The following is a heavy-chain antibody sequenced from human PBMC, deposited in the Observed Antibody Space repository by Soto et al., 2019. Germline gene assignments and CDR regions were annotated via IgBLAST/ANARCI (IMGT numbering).Heavy chain of an antibody. Sequence: EVQLVESGGGLVRPGGSLRLSCAASGFTFSDYSMSWVRQAPGKGLEWVSFITSSSSYTYYADSVKGRFTISRDTAKNSLYLEASSLRGEDTAVYFWARDSAGYNGAWDEAYYMDVWGKGTTVTAS. CDR2: ITSSSSYT. J-gene: IGHJ6*03. CDR1: GFTFSDYS. CDR3: ARDSAGYNGAWDEAYYMDV. D-gene: IGHD1-20*01. V-gene: IGHV3-21*02.